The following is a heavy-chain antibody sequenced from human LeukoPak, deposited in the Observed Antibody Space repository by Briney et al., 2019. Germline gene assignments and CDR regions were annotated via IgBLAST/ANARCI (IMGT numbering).Heavy chain of an antibody. CDR2: INRDGSGT. V-gene: IGHV3-74*01. D-gene: IGHD5-12*01. CDR1: GFTFSSYR. CDR3: TYANVATLDY. Sequence: GGSLRLSCAASGFTFSSYRMHWVRQAPGKGLVWVSHINRDGSGTTYADSVKGRFTISRDNAKNTLYLQMNSLRAEDTAVYYCTYANVATLDYWGQGTLVTVSP. J-gene: IGHJ4*02.